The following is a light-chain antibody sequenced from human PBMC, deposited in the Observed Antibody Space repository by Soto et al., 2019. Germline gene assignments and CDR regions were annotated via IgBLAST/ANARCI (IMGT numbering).Light chain of an antibody. CDR2: HAS. Sequence: DIQMTQSPSTLSASIGDRVTITCRASQTINNWLAWYQQKPGKAPNLLIYHASNLETGVPSRFSGSAFGTEFTLTISSLQPDDSATYYCQHYNSYPWTFGQGTKVEIK. J-gene: IGKJ1*01. V-gene: IGKV1-5*01. CDR1: QTINNW. CDR3: QHYNSYPWT.